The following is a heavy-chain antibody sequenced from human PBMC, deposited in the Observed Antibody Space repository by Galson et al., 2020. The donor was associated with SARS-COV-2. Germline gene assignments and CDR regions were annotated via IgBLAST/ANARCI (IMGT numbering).Heavy chain of an antibody. CDR1: DGPISSYS. Sequence: ETSETRSLTCSVSDGPISSYSWSWIRQPPGKGLEGIGYISYSGSTNSNPALRSRVTISVDMSKNQFSLKLSSVTAADTAVYYCARDPAPLYGDNYYYGMDVWGRGTTVTVSS. CDR2: ISYSGST. V-gene: IGHV4-59*01. J-gene: IGHJ6*02. CDR3: ARDPAPLYGDNYYYGMDV. D-gene: IGHD4-17*01.